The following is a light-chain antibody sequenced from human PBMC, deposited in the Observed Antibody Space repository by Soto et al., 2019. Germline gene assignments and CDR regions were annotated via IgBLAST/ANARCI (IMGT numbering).Light chain of an antibody. Sequence: QSALTQPTSVSGSPGQSITISCTGTSSDVGYYDFVSWFQQHPGKAPKLMIYEVTNRPSGLSYRFSGSKSGNTAPQTISRLQAEDEADYYCTSFTTSNTWVFGGGTKLTVL. CDR2: EVT. CDR1: SSDVGYYDF. J-gene: IGLJ3*02. CDR3: TSFTTSNTWV. V-gene: IGLV2-14*01.